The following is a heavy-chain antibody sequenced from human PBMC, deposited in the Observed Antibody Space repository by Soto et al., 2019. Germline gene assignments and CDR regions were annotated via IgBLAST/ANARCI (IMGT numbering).Heavy chain of an antibody. CDR2: LYYGGSA. CDR1: GGSIRSYY. D-gene: IGHD3-3*01. Sequence: QVQLQESGPGLVKSSETLSLTCTVSGGSIRSYYWTWIRQPPGWGLEWIGHLYYGGSANYNPSLKSRVTISMDTSQNQFSLRLTSVTAADTAVYYCAGEGALATFGVVWGQGTRVTVSS. CDR3: AGEGALATFGVV. J-gene: IGHJ4*02. V-gene: IGHV4-59*01.